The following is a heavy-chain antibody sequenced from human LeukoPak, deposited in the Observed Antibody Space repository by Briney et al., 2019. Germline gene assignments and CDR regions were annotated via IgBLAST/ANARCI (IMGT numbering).Heavy chain of an antibody. V-gene: IGHV3-23*01. D-gene: IGHD3-3*02. J-gene: IGHJ4*02. CDR1: GFNFSTYT. Sequence: GGSLRLFCAASGFNFSTYTMSWVRQAPGKGLEWVSAISGSGGNTYYADSVNGRFTISRDNSKNPLYLQMDSLRADDTAVYYCAKAAFSRTSYFDYWGQGTLVTASS. CDR3: AKAAFSRTSYFDY. CDR2: ISGSGGNT.